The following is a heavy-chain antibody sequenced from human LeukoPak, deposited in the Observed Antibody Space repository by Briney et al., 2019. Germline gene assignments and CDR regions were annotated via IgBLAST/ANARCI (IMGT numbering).Heavy chain of an antibody. D-gene: IGHD3-22*01. V-gene: IGHV4-59*12. CDR2: IYSSGIT. CDR1: YGSISSYY. J-gene: IGHJ4*02. CDR3: ARLPDYYDSSGYYYGARRGHRRLFFEY. Sequence: SETLSLTCIVSYGSISSYYWSWIRQPPGKGLEWIGQIYSSGITNYSPSLKSRVTISVDTSKNQFSLKLSSVTAADTAVYYCARLPDYYDSSGYYYGARRGHRRLFFEYWGQGTLVNVSS.